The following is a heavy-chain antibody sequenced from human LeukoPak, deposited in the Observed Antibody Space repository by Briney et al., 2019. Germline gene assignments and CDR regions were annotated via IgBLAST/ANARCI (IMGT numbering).Heavy chain of an antibody. J-gene: IGHJ4*02. D-gene: IGHD3-22*01. CDR1: GFTFSSYA. V-gene: IGHV3-64*01. Sequence: PGGSLRLSCAASGFTFSSYAMHWVRQAPGKGLEYVSAISSNGGSTYYANSVKGRFTISRDNSKNTLYLRMGSLRAEDMAVYYCARERTDSSGYYLSLDYWGQGTLVTVSS. CDR3: ARERTDSSGYYLSLDY. CDR2: ISSNGGST.